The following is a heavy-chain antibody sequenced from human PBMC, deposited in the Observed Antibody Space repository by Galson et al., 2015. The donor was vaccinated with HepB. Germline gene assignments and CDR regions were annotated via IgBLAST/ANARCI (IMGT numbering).Heavy chain of an antibody. Sequence: SETLSLTCTVSGGSISSSSYYWGWIRQPPGKGLEWIGSIYYSGSTYYNPSLKSRVTISVDTSKNQFSLKLSSVTAADTAVYYCARQPNSSGWLQFFKWGQGTLVTVSS. CDR1: GGSISSSSYY. V-gene: IGHV4-39*01. J-gene: IGHJ4*02. D-gene: IGHD6-19*01. CDR3: ARQPNSSGWLQFFK. CDR2: IYYSGST.